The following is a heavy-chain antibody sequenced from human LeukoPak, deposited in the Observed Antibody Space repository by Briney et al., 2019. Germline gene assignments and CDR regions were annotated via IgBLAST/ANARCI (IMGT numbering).Heavy chain of an antibody. CDR3: ARDSSSGSNDY. Sequence: GASVKVSCKASGYTFTSYYMHWVRQAPGQRLEWMGWISAGNGNTKYSQNFQGRVTFISNTSATTAFMELSSLRSEDAAVYYCARDSSSGSNDYWGQGTLVTVSS. J-gene: IGHJ4*02. CDR1: GYTFTSYY. V-gene: IGHV1-3*01. CDR2: ISAGNGNT. D-gene: IGHD1-26*01.